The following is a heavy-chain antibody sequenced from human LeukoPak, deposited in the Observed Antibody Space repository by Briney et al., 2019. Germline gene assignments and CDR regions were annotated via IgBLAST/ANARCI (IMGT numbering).Heavy chain of an antibody. CDR1: GYTFTIYD. V-gene: IGHV1-8*01. J-gene: IGHJ4*02. CDR2: MSPKSGNT. D-gene: IGHD7-27*01. CDR3: VRTPPNWGADY. Sequence: ASVTVSCTASGYTFTIYDINWVRQATGQGLEWMGWMSPKSGNTGYAQKFQGRVTMTSNTAISTAYMELSSLRSEDTAVYYCVRTPPNWGADYWGQGTLVTVSS.